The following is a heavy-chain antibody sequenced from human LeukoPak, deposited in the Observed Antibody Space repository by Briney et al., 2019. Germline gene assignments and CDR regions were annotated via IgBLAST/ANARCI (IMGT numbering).Heavy chain of an antibody. D-gene: IGHD4-17*01. CDR2: INHSGST. Sequence: PSETLSLTCAVYGVSFSGYYWSWIRQPPGKGLEWIGEINHSGSTNYNPSLKSRVTISVDTSKNQFSLKLSSVTAADTVVYYCAREVTTNHYYFDYWGQGTLVTVSS. CDR3: AREVTTNHYYFDY. V-gene: IGHV4-34*01. J-gene: IGHJ4*02. CDR1: GVSFSGYY.